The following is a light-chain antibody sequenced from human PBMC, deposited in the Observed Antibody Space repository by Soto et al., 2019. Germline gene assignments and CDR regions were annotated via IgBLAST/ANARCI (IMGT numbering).Light chain of an antibody. J-gene: IGLJ3*02. Sequence: QSVLTQPPSVSASPGQKVTISCSGSRSNIGNNYESWYQQLPGTAPKLLIYENNKRPSGIPDRFSGSKSGTSATLGITGLQTGDEADYYCGTWDSSLSAGWVFGGGTKLTVL. CDR2: ENN. CDR3: GTWDSSLSAGWV. V-gene: IGLV1-51*02. CDR1: RSNIGNNY.